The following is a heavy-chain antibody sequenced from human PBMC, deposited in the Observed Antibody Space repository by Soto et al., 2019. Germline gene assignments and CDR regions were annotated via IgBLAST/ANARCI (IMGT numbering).Heavy chain of an antibody. CDR3: ARGSFRSGHWSFDL. Sequence: EVQLVESGGDLVQPGGSLRLSCAASGFIFSDHYMDWVRQAPGKGLEWVGRVRNKANSHTTEYAASVKGRFAIARDDSQSSLYLHMRSLETEDTAVYYRARGSFRSGHWSFDLWGRGTLVTVSS. CDR2: VRNKANSHTT. CDR1: GFIFSDHY. V-gene: IGHV3-72*01. J-gene: IGHJ2*01. D-gene: IGHD3-16*02.